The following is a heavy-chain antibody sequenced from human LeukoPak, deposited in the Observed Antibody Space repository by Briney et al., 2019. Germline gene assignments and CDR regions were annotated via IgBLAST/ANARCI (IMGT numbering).Heavy chain of an antibody. CDR3: ARTPDY. Sequence: GGSLRLSCAASGFTFSDAWMSWVRQAPGKGLEWLGRIKSKTDGGTIDYASPVKGRFIISRDDSKYTLYLQMNSLRAEDTAVYYCARTPDYWGQGTLVTVSS. D-gene: IGHD1-14*01. V-gene: IGHV3-15*01. J-gene: IGHJ4*02. CDR1: GFTFSDAW. CDR2: IKSKTDGGTI.